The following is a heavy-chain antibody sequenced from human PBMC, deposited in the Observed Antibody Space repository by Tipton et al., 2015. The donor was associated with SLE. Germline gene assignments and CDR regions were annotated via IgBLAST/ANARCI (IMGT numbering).Heavy chain of an antibody. J-gene: IGHJ4*02. CDR3: ARTSSSWYYSDY. D-gene: IGHD6-13*01. CDR1: GGSISSGYY. V-gene: IGHV4-34*01. Sequence: TLSLTCTVSGGSISSGYYWIWIRQPPGKGLEWIGEINHSGSTNYNPSLKSRVTISVDTSKNQFSLKLSSVTAADTAVYYCARTSSSWYYSDYWGQGTLVTVSS. CDR2: INHSGST.